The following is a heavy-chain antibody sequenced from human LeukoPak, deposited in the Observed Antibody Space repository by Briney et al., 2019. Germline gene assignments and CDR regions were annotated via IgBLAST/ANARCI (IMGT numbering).Heavy chain of an antibody. CDR1: GFTFSSYG. V-gene: IGHV3-33*01. CDR3: ARDRAVSAVAGDALDY. Sequence: PGGSLRLSCAASGFTFSSYGMHWVRQAPGKGLEWVAVIWYDGSNKHYADSVKGRFTISRDNSKNTLYLQMNSLRAEDTAVYYCARDRAVSAVAGDALDYWGQGTLVTVSS. CDR2: IWYDGSNK. J-gene: IGHJ4*02. D-gene: IGHD6-19*01.